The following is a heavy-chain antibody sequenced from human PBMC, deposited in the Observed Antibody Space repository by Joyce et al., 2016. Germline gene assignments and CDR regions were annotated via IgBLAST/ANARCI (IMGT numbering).Heavy chain of an antibody. CDR2: ISSTGST. D-gene: IGHD3-16*01. V-gene: IGHV4-59*02. CDR3: ARDGGYYFDY. Sequence: QVHLQESGPGLVKPSATLSLTCTVSGDSVTSLFWNWIRQPPGKGLEWVAHISSTGSTKYNHSLKSRATISLDAPRNQFSLKLTSVTAADTTIYYCARDGGYYFDYWGQGTLVAVSS. J-gene: IGHJ4*02. CDR1: GDSVTSLF.